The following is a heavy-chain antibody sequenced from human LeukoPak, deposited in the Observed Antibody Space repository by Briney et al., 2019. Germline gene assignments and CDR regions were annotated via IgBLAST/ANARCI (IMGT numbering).Heavy chain of an antibody. Sequence: KPSETLSLTCAVYGGSFSGYYWSWIRQPPGKGLEWIGEINHSGSTNYNPSLKSRVTISVDTSKNQFSLKLSSVTAADTAVYYCARSAITYSSSENWFDPWSQGTLVTVSS. CDR1: GGSFSGYY. V-gene: IGHV4-34*01. CDR3: ARSAITYSSSENWFDP. J-gene: IGHJ5*02. CDR2: INHSGST. D-gene: IGHD6-6*01.